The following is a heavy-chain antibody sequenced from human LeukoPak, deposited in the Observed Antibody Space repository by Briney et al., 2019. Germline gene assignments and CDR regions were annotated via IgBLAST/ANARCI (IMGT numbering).Heavy chain of an antibody. CDR2: IYYSGST. CDR1: GGSISSSSYY. Sequence: SETLSLTCTVSGGSISSSSYYWGWIRQPPGKGLEWIGSIYYSGSTYYNPSLKSRVTISVDTSKNQFSLKLSSVTAADTAVYYCARDRRLLWFWEYYYYMDVWGKGTTVTVSS. J-gene: IGHJ6*03. V-gene: IGHV4-39*07. CDR3: ARDRRLLWFWEYYYYMDV. D-gene: IGHD3-10*01.